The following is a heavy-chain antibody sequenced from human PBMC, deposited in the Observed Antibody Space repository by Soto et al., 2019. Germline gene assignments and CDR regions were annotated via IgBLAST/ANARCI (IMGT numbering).Heavy chain of an antibody. CDR3: ASGGFGATVTS. CDR2: INPSGGTT. CDR1: GYTFTSYY. V-gene: IGHV1-46*01. J-gene: IGHJ4*02. Sequence: QVQLVQSGAEVKKPGASVKVSCKASGYTFTSYYMHWVRQAPGQGLEWMGIINPSGGTTTYAQNFQGRVTMTRDTSTSTFYMQLSGLRSEDTALYYCASGGFGATVTSWGQGTLVTVSS. D-gene: IGHD3-16*01.